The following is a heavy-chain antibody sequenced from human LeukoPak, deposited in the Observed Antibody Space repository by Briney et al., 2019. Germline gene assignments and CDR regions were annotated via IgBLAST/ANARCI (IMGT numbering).Heavy chain of an antibody. CDR3: ARGFGELYQDPFDY. CDR1: GGSISSYY. D-gene: IGHD3-10*01. CDR2: IYTSGST. V-gene: IGHV4-4*07. J-gene: IGHJ4*02. Sequence: PSETLSLTCTVSGGSISSYYWSWIRQPAGKGLEWIGRIYTSGSTNYNPPLKSRVTMSVDTSNNQFSLKLSSVTAADTAVYYCARGFGELYQDPFDYWGQGTLVTVSS.